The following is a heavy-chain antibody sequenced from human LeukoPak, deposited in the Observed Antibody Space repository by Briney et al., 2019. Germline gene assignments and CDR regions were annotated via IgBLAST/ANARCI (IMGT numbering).Heavy chain of an antibody. CDR2: ISSSGSPI. V-gene: IGHV3-48*03. D-gene: IGHD5-18*01. J-gene: IGHJ5*02. CDR1: GFTISSDE. Sequence: GGSLRLSCAASGFTISSDEMNWARQAPGKGLEWVSYISSSGSPIYYADSVKGRFSISRDTAKNSLYLQMNSLRAEDTAVYYCAKDLRGYSYGLRNNWFGPWGQGTLVTVSS. CDR3: AKDLRGYSYGLRNNWFGP.